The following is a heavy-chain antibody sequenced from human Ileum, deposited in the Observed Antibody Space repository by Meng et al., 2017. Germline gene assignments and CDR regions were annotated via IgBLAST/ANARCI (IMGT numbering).Heavy chain of an antibody. CDR2: IHYSGSN. CDR1: GGSVTSSD. Sequence: QVQLNESGPGRVKHSEPLSRTGTVSGGSVTSSDWSWIRQPPGKGMEWIGYIHYSGSNNYNPSLKSRVNISVDTSRNQFSLKLMSVTAADTAVYYCARGPNYIVGATGVDYWGQGTLVTVSS. J-gene: IGHJ4*02. D-gene: IGHD1-26*01. V-gene: IGHV4-59*02. CDR3: ARGPNYIVGATGVDY.